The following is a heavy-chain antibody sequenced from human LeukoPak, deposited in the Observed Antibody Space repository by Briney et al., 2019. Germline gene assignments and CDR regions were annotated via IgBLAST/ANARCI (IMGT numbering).Heavy chain of an antibody. CDR1: GGTFSSYA. V-gene: IGHV1-69*04. D-gene: IGHD5-12*01. CDR2: IIPILGIA. Sequence: SVKVSCKASGGTFSSYAISWVRQAPGQGLEWMGRIIPILGIANYAQKFQGRVTITADKSTSTAYMELSSLRSEDTAVYYCARDGGGYDVRFDYGGQGTLATVSA. CDR3: ARDGGGYDVRFDY. J-gene: IGHJ4*02.